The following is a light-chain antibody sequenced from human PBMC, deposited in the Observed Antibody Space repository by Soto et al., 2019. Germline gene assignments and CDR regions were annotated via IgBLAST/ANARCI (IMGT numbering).Light chain of an antibody. J-gene: IGKJ5*01. V-gene: IGKV3-11*01. CDR3: QQRHMWPIT. Sequence: EVVLTQSPVTLSLSPGERATLSCRASQSFRGLLAWYQQKPGQAPRLLIYDAYNRATGIPPRDSGSGSGTDFTLTISTLEPEDSAVYYCQQRHMWPITFGQGTRLEI. CDR2: DAY. CDR1: QSFRGL.